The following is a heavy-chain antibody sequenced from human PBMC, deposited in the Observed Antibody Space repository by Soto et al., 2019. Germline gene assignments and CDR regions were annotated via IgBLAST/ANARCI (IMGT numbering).Heavy chain of an antibody. CDR2: ISYDGSNK. Sequence: PGGSLRLSCAASGFTFSSYGMHWVRQAPGKGLEWVAVISYDGSNKYYADSVKGRFTISRDNSKNTLYLQMNSLRAEDTAVYYCAKGIGYCISTSCYQTDYWGQGTLVTVSS. CDR3: AKGIGYCISTSCYQTDY. D-gene: IGHD2-2*01. CDR1: GFTFSSYG. J-gene: IGHJ4*02. V-gene: IGHV3-30*18.